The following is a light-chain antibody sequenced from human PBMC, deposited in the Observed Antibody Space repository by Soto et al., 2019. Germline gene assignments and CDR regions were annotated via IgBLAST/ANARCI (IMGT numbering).Light chain of an antibody. V-gene: IGKV3-20*01. CDR1: QSVSNNY. Sequence: IVLEPSPGPLYLSPGERATLSCRASQSVSNNYLAWYQQKPGQAPRLLIYGASNRATGIPDRFSGSGSGTDFTLTISRLEPEDFAVYYCQQYGSWTFGQGTKVDI. CDR3: QQYGSWT. J-gene: IGKJ1*01. CDR2: GAS.